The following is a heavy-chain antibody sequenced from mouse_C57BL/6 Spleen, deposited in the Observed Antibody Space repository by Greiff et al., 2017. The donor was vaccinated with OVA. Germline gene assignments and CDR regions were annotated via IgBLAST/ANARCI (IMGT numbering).Heavy chain of an antibody. CDR1: GFTFTDYY. CDR3: ARYNLRYAMDY. Sequence: DVMLVESGGGLVQPGGSLSLSCAASGFTFTDYYMSWVRQPPGKALEWLGFIRNKANGYTTEYSASVKGRFTISRDNSQSILYLQMNALRAEDSATYYCARYNLRYAMDYWGQGTSVTVSS. V-gene: IGHV7-3*01. D-gene: IGHD5-1*01. J-gene: IGHJ4*01. CDR2: IRNKANGYTT.